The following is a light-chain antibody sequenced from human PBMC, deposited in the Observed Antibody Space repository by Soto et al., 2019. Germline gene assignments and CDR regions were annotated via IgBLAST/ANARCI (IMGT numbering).Light chain of an antibody. CDR1: QTISSW. V-gene: IGKV1-5*03. J-gene: IGKJ3*01. CDR3: QQYNSYGLFT. CDR2: KAS. Sequence: DIQMTQSPSTLSGSVGDRVTITCRASQTISSWLAWYQQKPGKAPKLLIYKASTLKSGVPSRFSGSGSGTEFTLTISSLQPDDFATYYCQQYNSYGLFTFGPGTKVDIK.